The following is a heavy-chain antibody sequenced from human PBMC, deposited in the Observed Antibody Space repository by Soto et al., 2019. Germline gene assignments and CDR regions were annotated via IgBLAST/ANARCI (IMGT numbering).Heavy chain of an antibody. V-gene: IGHV4-30-2*01. CDR1: GVSISGGGYS. CDR3: ARVMNNAAGTFSWFDP. D-gene: IGHD6-13*01. Sequence: SETLSLTCAVSGVSISGGGYSWSWIRQPPGKGLEWIGYIYHSGSTYDNPALKSRATISVDRSKNQFSLKLSSVTAAATVVYYCARVMNNAAGTFSWFDPWGQGTLVTVSS. CDR2: IYHSGST. J-gene: IGHJ5*02.